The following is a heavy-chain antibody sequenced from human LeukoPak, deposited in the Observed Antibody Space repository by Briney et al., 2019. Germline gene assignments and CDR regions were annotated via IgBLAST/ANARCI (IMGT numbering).Heavy chain of an antibody. CDR3: ARVGDVYYFDY. D-gene: IGHD4-17*01. J-gene: IGHJ4*02. V-gene: IGHV3-7*01. Sequence: PGGSLRLSCAASGFTFSSFCMSWVRQAPGKGLEWVANINQDGSEKYYVDSVKGRFTISRDNAKNSMYLQMNSLRAEDTAVYYCARVGDVYYFDYWGQGTPVTVSS. CDR2: INQDGSEK. CDR1: GFTFSSFC.